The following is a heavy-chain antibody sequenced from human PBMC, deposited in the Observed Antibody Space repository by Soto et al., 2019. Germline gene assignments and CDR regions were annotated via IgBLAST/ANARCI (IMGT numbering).Heavy chain of an antibody. CDR2: ISDTGAST. CDR3: AKGRGSGWAWYFDN. Sequence: GGSLRLSCAASGFTFKESAMNWVRQAPGKGLERVASISDTGASTWYAESVRGRLSIPRDNSKNTLYLQMNSLRGEDTAVYYCAKGRGSGWAWYFDNWGQGTLVTVSS. V-gene: IGHV3-23*01. J-gene: IGHJ4*02. D-gene: IGHD6-19*01. CDR1: GFTFKESA.